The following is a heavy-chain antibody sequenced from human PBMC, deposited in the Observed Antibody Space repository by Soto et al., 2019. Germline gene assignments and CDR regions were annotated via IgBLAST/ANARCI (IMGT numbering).Heavy chain of an antibody. CDR2: IYWNDDK. V-gene: IGHV2-5*01. CDR3: AHLKYYDILTGYHGDFDY. CDR1: GFSLSTSGVG. J-gene: IGHJ4*02. Sequence: QITLKESGPTLVKPTQTLTLTCTFSGFSLSTSGVGVGWIRQPPGKALEWLTLIYWNDDKRYSPSLKSRLTITKDTSKNQVVLTMTSMDPVDTATYYCAHLKYYDILTGYHGDFDYWGQGTLVTVSS. D-gene: IGHD3-9*01.